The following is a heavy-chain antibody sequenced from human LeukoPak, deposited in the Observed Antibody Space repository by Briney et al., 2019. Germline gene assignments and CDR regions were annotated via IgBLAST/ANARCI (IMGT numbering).Heavy chain of an antibody. CDR1: GFTFSSYS. CDR2: ISSSSSYI. CDR3: ARDLKHLYSSSGY. J-gene: IGHJ4*02. V-gene: IGHV3-21*01. D-gene: IGHD6-6*01. Sequence: GGSLRLSCAASGFTFSSYSMNSVRQAPGKGLEWVSSISSSSSYIYYADSVKGRFTISRDNAKNSLYLQMNSLRAEDTAVYYCARDLKHLYSSSGYWGQGTLVTVSS.